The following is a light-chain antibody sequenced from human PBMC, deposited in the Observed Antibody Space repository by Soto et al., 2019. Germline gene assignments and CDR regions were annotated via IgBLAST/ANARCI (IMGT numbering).Light chain of an antibody. CDR1: QSVSSY. V-gene: IGKV3-11*01. J-gene: IGKJ1*01. CDR3: LQDYSYPRT. Sequence: VVLTQSPATLSLYKVEIATLSCRASQSVSSYLAWYQQKPGQAPRLLIYDASNRATGIPARFSGSGSGADYTLTISRLEPEDSAVYYCLQDYSYPRTFGQGTKV. CDR2: DAS.